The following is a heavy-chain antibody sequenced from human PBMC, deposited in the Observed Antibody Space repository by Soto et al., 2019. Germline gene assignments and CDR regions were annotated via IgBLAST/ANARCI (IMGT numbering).Heavy chain of an antibody. V-gene: IGHV4-34*01. CDR1: GGSFSGYY. CDR3: ARGQGAVAGHNWFDP. D-gene: IGHD6-19*01. J-gene: IGHJ5*02. Sequence: SETLSLTCAVYGGSFSGYYWSWIRQPPGKGLEWIGEINHSGSTNYNPSLKSRVTISVDTSKNQFSLKLSSVTAADTAVYYCARGQGAVAGHNWFDPWGQGTLVTVSS. CDR2: INHSGST.